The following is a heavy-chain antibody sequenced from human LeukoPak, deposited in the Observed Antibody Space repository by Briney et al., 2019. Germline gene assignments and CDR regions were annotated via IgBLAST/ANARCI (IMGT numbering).Heavy chain of an antibody. CDR3: ARQADTDYFDY. Sequence: SETLSLTCTVSGGSISSYYWGWIRQPPGKGLEWIGSIYYSGNTYYNPSLKSRVTISVDTSKNQFSLKLSSVTAADTAVYYCARQADTDYFDYWGQGTLVTVSS. J-gene: IGHJ4*02. CDR1: GGSISSYY. CDR2: IYYSGNT. V-gene: IGHV4-39*01.